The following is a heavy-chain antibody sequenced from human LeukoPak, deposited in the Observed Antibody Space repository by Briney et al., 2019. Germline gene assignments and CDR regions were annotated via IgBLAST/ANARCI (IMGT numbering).Heavy chain of an antibody. Sequence: GGSLRLSCAASGFTVSSNYISWVRQAPGKGLEWVSLIYSGGSTYYADSVKGRFTISRDNSKNTLYLQVNSLRAEDTAVYYCASRDKGYYYGMDVWGQGTTVTVSS. J-gene: IGHJ6*02. V-gene: IGHV3-66*01. D-gene: IGHD5-24*01. CDR2: IYSGGST. CDR1: GFTVSSNY. CDR3: ASRDKGYYYGMDV.